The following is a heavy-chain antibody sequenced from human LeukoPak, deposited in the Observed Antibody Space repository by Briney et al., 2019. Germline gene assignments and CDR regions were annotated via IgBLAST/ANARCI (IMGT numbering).Heavy chain of an antibody. Sequence: PGGSLRLSCAASGFTFSSYSMNWVRQAPGKGVEWVSRIKTDGSSTDYADSVKGRFAISRDNAKNTMYLQMNGLRAEDTAVYYCARGESGTGPDIWGLGTMVTVSS. D-gene: IGHD1-14*01. CDR1: GFTFSSYS. J-gene: IGHJ3*02. CDR2: IKTDGSST. V-gene: IGHV3-74*01. CDR3: ARGESGTGPDI.